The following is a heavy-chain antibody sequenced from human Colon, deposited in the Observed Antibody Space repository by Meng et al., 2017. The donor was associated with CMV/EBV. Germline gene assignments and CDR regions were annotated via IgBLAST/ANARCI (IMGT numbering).Heavy chain of an antibody. V-gene: IGHV1-8*01. Sequence: TGKASGYTCTRLDINWVRQAAGQGLEWMGYMSPKSGITGYAQKFQDRVTMTRDTSISTFYMELSSLRSDDTAVYYCARGVAAGVDYWGQGTLVTVSS. CDR1: GYTCTRLD. CDR2: MSPKSGIT. D-gene: IGHD6-25*01. J-gene: IGHJ4*02. CDR3: ARGVAAGVDY.